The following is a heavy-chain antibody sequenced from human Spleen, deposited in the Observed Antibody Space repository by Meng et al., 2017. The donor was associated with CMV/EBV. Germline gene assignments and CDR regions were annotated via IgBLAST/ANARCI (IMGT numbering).Heavy chain of an antibody. Sequence: SCKASGGTFNSYGFTWVRQAPGQGLQWTGGIIPIFNTPNYAQNFQGRVTITTDESTNTAYMELNSLRSEDTAVYYCATRHSSGWCFDFWGQGTLVTVSS. D-gene: IGHD6-19*01. CDR3: ATRHSSGWCFDF. J-gene: IGHJ4*02. V-gene: IGHV1-69*05. CDR1: GGTFNSYG. CDR2: IIPIFNTP.